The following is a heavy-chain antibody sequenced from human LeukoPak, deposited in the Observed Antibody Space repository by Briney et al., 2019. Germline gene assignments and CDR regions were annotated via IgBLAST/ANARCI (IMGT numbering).Heavy chain of an antibody. CDR3: ARLGGSKWLQPPLDGFDY. J-gene: IGHJ4*02. D-gene: IGHD5-12*01. CDR2: IYPGDSDT. CDR1: GYSFTSYW. Sequence: GESLKISCKGSGYSFTSYWIGWVRQMPGKGLEWMGIIYPGDSDTRYSPSFQGQVTISADKSISTAYLQWSSLKASDTAMYYCARLGGSKWLQPPLDGFDYWGQGTLVTVSS. V-gene: IGHV5-51*01.